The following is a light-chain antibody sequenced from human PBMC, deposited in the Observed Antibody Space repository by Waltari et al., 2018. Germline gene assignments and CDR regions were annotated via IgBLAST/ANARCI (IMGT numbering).Light chain of an antibody. Sequence: DIVMTQSPDSLAVSLGERATINCKSSQSVLYSSHNKDYLAWYQQKPGQPPKLLIYWASTRESGVPDRFSGSGSGTDFTLTISSLQAEDVAVYYCQQYYVFPRTFGPGTKVTIK. V-gene: IGKV4-1*01. J-gene: IGKJ1*01. CDR1: QSVLYSSHNKDY. CDR2: WAS. CDR3: QQYYVFPRT.